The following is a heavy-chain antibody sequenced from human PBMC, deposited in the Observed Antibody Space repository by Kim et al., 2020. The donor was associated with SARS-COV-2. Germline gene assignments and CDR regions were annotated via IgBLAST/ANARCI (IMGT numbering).Heavy chain of an antibody. Sequence: GGSLRLSCAASGFTFSTYAMTWVRQAPGKGLECVSGISGSGDNTYYADSVKGRFTISRDNSRNTLYLQMNSLRADDTALYYCARDTFSKNLNEYFHPWG. CDR3: ARDTFSKNLNEYFHP. CDR2: ISGSGDNT. CDR1: GFTFSTYA. D-gene: IGHD3-16*01. V-gene: IGHV3-23*01. J-gene: IGHJ1*01.